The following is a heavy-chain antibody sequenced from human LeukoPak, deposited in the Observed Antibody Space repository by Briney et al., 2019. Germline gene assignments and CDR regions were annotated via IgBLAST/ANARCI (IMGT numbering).Heavy chain of an antibody. CDR2: ISWNSGSI. V-gene: IGHV3-9*03. Sequence: GGSLRLSCAGSGFPFSSHGMNWVRQAPGKGLEWVSGISWNSGSIGYADSVKGRFTISRDNAKNSLYLQMNSLRAEDMALYYCAKGGGGTNYYYMDVWGKGTTVTVSS. D-gene: IGHD1-1*01. CDR1: GFPFSSHG. J-gene: IGHJ6*03. CDR3: AKGGGGTNYYYMDV.